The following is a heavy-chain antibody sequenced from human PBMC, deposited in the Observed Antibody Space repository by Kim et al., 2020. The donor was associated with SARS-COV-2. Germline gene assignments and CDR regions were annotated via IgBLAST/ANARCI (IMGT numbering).Heavy chain of an antibody. CDR1: GFTVSSNY. V-gene: IGHV3-53*01. CDR3: ARSYGSGSYYSRPPQRDAFDI. D-gene: IGHD3-10*01. Sequence: GGSLRLSCAASGFTVSSNYMSWVRQAPGKGLEWVSVIYSGGSTYYADSVKGRFTISRDNSKNTLYLQMNSLRAEDTAVYYCARSYGSGSYYSRPPQRDAFDIWGQGTMVTVSS. CDR2: IYSGGST. J-gene: IGHJ3*02.